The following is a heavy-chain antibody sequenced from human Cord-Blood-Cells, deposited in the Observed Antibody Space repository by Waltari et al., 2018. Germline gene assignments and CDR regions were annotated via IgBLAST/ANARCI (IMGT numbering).Heavy chain of an antibody. Sequence: EVQLVESGGGLVQPGGSLRLSCAASGFTFSSYWMSWVRQAPGKGLGGVGNIKQDGSEKFYLDYVKGRFTISRDNAKNSLYRQMNSLRAEDTAVYYCARDSSGWYYFDYWGQGTLVTVSS. V-gene: IGHV3-7*01. CDR2: IKQDGSEK. CDR3: ARDSSGWYYFDY. CDR1: GFTFSSYW. D-gene: IGHD6-19*01. J-gene: IGHJ4*02.